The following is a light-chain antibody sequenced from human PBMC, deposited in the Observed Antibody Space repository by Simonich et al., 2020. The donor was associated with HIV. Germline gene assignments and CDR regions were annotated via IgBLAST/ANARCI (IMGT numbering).Light chain of an antibody. CDR3: QQSYSTPWT. CDR2: AAS. J-gene: IGKJ1*01. V-gene: IGKV1-39*01. Sequence: DIQMTQSPSSLSASVGDIVTITCRASQSISSYLNWYQQKPGKATKLLIYAASSLQSGVPSRFSGSGSGTDFTLTISSLQPEDFATYYCQQSYSTPWTFGQGTKVEIK. CDR1: QSISSY.